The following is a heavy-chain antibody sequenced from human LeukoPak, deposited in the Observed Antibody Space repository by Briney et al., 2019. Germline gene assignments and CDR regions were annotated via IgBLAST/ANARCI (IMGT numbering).Heavy chain of an antibody. CDR1: GYSFSNYW. CDR3: ARLLSLTGTWNNWSDP. J-gene: IGHJ5*02. D-gene: IGHD1-7*01. V-gene: IGHV5-51*01. CDR2: IYPGDSDT. Sequence: GESLKISCKASGYSFSNYWIGWARQMPGKGLEWMGFIYPGDSDTRYSPSFQGQVTISADKSISTAYLQWSSLKASDTAMYCCARLLSLTGTWNNWSDPWSQGTLVTVSS.